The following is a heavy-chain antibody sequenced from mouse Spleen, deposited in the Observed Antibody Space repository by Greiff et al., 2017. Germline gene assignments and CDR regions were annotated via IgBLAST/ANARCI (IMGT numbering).Heavy chain of an antibody. Sequence: ESGAELARPGASVKLSCKASGYTFTDYYINWVKQRTGQGLEWIGEIYPGSGNTYYNEKFKGKATLTADKSSSTAYMQLSSLTSEDSAVYFCARSGVTTAPDYWGQGTTLTVSS. J-gene: IGHJ2*01. CDR3: ARSGVTTAPDY. CDR2: IYPGSGNT. CDR1: GYTFTDYY. D-gene: IGHD1-2*01. V-gene: IGHV1-77*01.